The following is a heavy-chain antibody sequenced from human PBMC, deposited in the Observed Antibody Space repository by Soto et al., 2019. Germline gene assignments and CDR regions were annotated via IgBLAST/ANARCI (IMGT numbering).Heavy chain of an antibody. CDR2: IKWNGGST. CDR1: GFTFDDYG. D-gene: IGHD3-9*01. V-gene: IGHV3-20*04. J-gene: IGHJ6*02. Sequence: EVQLVESGGGVVRPGGSLRLSCAASGFTFDDYGMSWVRQAPGKGLEWVSGIKWNGGSTCYADSVKGRFTISRDNAKNSLYLQMNSLRAEDTALYYCARARPYYDILTRHGMDVWGQGTTVTVSS. CDR3: ARARPYYDILTRHGMDV.